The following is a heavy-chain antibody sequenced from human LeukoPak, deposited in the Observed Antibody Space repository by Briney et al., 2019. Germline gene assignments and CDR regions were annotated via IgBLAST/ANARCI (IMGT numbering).Heavy chain of an antibody. CDR3: ARGEAMVRGAHFDY. Sequence: PSETLSLTCTVSGGSISSYYWSRIRQPPRKGLEWIGYIYYSGSTNYNPSLKSRVTISVDTSKNQFSLKLSSVTAADTAVYYCARGEAMVRGAHFDYWGQGTLVTVSS. CDR1: GGSISSYY. CDR2: IYYSGST. D-gene: IGHD3-10*01. V-gene: IGHV4-59*01. J-gene: IGHJ4*02.